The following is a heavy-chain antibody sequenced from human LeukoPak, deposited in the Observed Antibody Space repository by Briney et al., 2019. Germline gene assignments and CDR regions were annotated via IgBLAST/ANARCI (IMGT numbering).Heavy chain of an antibody. CDR2: INGDGSTT. CDR3: AEAASVRGVSY. Sequence: GRSLRLSCAASRFTFSSYWMHWVRQAPGKGPLWVSHINGDGSTTNYADPVKGRFTISRDNAKNTLYLQMNSLRAEDTAVYYCAEAASVRGVSYWGQGTLVTVSS. V-gene: IGHV3-74*01. J-gene: IGHJ4*02. CDR1: RFTFSSYW. D-gene: IGHD3-10*01.